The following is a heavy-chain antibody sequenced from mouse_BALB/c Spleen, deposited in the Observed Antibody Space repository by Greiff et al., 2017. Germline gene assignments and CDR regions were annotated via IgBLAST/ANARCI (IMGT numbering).Heavy chain of an antibody. CDR1: GFTFSSFG. CDR2: ISSGSSTI. Sequence: VQLKESGGGLVQPGGSRKLSCAASGFTFSSFGMHWVRQAPEKGLEWVAYISSGSSTIYYADTVKGRFTISRDNPKNTLFLQMTSLRSEDTAMYYCARPIYYGNRYAMDYWGQGTSVTVSS. J-gene: IGHJ4*01. V-gene: IGHV5-17*02. D-gene: IGHD2-1*01. CDR3: ARPIYYGNRYAMDY.